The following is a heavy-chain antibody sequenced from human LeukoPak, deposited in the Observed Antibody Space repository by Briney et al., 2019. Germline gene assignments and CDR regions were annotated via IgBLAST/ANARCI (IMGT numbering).Heavy chain of an antibody. D-gene: IGHD5-12*01. CDR2: ISSSGSTI. Sequence: GGSLRLSCAASGFTFSDYYMSWIRQAPGEGLEWVSYISSSGSTIYYADSVKGRFTISRDNAKNSLYLQMNSLRAEDTAVYYCARSVDIVATTGFDYWGQGTLVTVSS. V-gene: IGHV3-11*04. CDR1: GFTFSDYY. CDR3: ARSVDIVATTGFDY. J-gene: IGHJ4*02.